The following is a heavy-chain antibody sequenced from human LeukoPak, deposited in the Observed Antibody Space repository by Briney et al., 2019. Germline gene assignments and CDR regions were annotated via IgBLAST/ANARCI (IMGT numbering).Heavy chain of an antibody. D-gene: IGHD6-19*01. J-gene: IGHJ4*02. CDR3: ARAGPSYSSGWYPNPFDY. Sequence: SETLSLTCTVSGGSISSSGYCWGWIRQPPGKGLEWIGSIDYSGNTNYNPSLKSRVTISVDTSKNQFSLKLSSVTAADTAVYYCARAGPSYSSGWYPNPFDYWGQGTLVTVSS. CDR2: IDYSGNT. CDR1: GGSISSSGYC. V-gene: IGHV4-39*07.